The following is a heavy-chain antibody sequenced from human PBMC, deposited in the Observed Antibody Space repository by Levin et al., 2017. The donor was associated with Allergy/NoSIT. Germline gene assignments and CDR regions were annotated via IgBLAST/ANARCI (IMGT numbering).Heavy chain of an antibody. J-gene: IGHJ6*03. V-gene: IGHV1-46*01. Sequence: VRQARGQGLEWMGIINPSGSSTSYAQKFQGRVTMTRDTSTSTVYMELSSLRSEDTAVYYCARGSYYYYYYMDGWGKGTTVTVSS. CDR2: INPSGSST. CDR3: ARGSYYYYYYMDG.